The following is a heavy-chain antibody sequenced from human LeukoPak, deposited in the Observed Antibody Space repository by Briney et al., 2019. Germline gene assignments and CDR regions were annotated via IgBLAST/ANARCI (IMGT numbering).Heavy chain of an antibody. CDR2: IYYSGST. CDR1: GGSISSYY. Sequence: TSETLSLTCTVSGGSISSYYWGWIRQPPGKGLEWIGYIYYSGSTNYNPSLKSRVTISVDTSKNQFSLKLSSVTAADTAVYYCARRSFSGVVDYWGQGTLVTVSS. V-gene: IGHV4-59*01. CDR3: ARRSFSGVVDY. D-gene: IGHD6-25*01. J-gene: IGHJ4*02.